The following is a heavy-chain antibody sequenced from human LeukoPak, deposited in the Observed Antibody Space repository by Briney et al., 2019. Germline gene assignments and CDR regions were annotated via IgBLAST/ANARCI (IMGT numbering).Heavy chain of an antibody. CDR1: GGSISSYY. CDR2: IYYSGST. J-gene: IGHJ4*02. D-gene: IGHD6-13*01. Sequence: SETLSLTCTVSGGSISSYYWSWIRQPPGKGLEWLGYIYYSGSTNYNPSLKSRVTISVDTSKNQFSLKLSSVTAADTAVYYCAREGIYGSSWFDYWGQGTLVTVSS. CDR3: AREGIYGSSWFDY. V-gene: IGHV4-59*01.